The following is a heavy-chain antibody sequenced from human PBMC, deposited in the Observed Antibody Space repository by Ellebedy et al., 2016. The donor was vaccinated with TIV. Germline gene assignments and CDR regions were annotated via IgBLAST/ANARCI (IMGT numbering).Heavy chain of an antibody. D-gene: IGHD6-19*01. CDR2: IYYSGST. CDR1: GGSISSSSYY. V-gene: IGHV4-39*07. J-gene: IGHJ5*02. Sequence: SETLSLTXTVSGGSISSSSYYWGWIRQPPGKGLEWIGSIYYSGSTYYNPSLKSRVTISVDTSKNQFSLKLSSVTAADTAVYYCASQAVAGTDNWFDTWGQGTLVTVSS. CDR3: ASQAVAGTDNWFDT.